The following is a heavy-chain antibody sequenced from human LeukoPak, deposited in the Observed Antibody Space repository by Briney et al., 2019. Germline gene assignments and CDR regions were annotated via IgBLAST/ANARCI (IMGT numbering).Heavy chain of an antibody. D-gene: IGHD5-24*01. CDR3: ARVYLRRDGYTGGY. CDR1: GYTFTSYD. Sequence: ASVTVSCKASGYTFTSYDINWVRQATGQGLEWMGWMNPNSGNTGYAQKFQGRVTMTRNTSISTAYMELSSLRSEDTAVYYCARVYLRRDGYTGGYWGQGTLVTVSS. V-gene: IGHV1-8*01. CDR2: MNPNSGNT. J-gene: IGHJ4*02.